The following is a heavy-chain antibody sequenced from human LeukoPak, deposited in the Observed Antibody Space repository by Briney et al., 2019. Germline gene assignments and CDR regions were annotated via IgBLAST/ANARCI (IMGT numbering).Heavy chain of an antibody. V-gene: IGHV4-39*01. J-gene: IGHJ5*02. D-gene: IGHD5-24*01. CDR2: IYYSGST. Sequence: SETLSLTCTVSGGSISSSSYYWGWIRQPPGKGLEWIGSIYYSGSTYYNPSLKSRVTVSVDTSKNQFSLKLSSVTAADTAVYYCARQVTVEMATIIRFDPWGQGTLVTVSS. CDR3: ARQVTVEMATIIRFDP. CDR1: GGSISSSSYY.